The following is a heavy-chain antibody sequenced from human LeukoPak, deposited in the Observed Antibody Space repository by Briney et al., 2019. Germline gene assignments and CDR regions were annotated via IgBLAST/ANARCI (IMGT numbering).Heavy chain of an antibody. CDR2: INPSGGST. V-gene: IGHV1-46*01. CDR1: GYTFTSYY. D-gene: IGHD6-6*01. CDR3: ARSAAARHPPLDD. J-gene: IGHJ4*02. Sequence: ASVKVSCKASGYTFTSYYMHWVRQAPGQGLEWMGIINPSGGSTSYAQKFQGRVTMTRDMSTSTVYMELSSLRSEDTAVYYCARSAAARHPPLDDWGQGTLVTVSS.